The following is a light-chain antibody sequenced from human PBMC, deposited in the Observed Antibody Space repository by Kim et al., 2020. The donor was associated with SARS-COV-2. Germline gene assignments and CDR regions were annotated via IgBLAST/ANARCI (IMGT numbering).Light chain of an antibody. Sequence: ASVGERVTITCRASQSISSWLAWYQQKPGKAPKLLIYDASSLESGVPSRFSGSGSGTEFTLTISSLQPDDFATYYCQQYNSYPQTFGQGTKVDIK. V-gene: IGKV1-5*01. CDR2: DAS. J-gene: IGKJ1*01. CDR3: QQYNSYPQT. CDR1: QSISSW.